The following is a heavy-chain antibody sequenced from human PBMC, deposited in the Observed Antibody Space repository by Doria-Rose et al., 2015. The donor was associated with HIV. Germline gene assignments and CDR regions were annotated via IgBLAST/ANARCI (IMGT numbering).Heavy chain of an antibody. CDR2: IFYTGST. D-gene: IGHD1-26*01. Sequence: QVQLQESGPGLVKPSETLSVTCSVSGGSISHYYWSWIRQPPGKGLEYIGDIFYTGSTNYSPSLKSRVSISIDTSKNKFSLRLSSATAADTAVYYCARVLSGTYDYWGQGTLVTVSS. V-gene: IGHV4-59*01. CDR3: ARVLSGTYDY. CDR1: GGSISHYY. J-gene: IGHJ4*02.